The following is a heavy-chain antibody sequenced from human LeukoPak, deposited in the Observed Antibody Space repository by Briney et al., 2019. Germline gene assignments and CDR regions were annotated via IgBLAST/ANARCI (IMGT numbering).Heavy chain of an antibody. CDR3: AKGDDRGLQSRVDY. J-gene: IGHJ4*02. CDR1: GFTFSDYY. Sequence: GGSLRLSCAASGFTFSDYYMSWVRQAPGKGLEWVSAISGSGGSTYYADSVKGRFTISRDNSKNTLYLQMNSLRAEDTAVYYCAKGDDRGLQSRVDYWGQGTLVTVSS. D-gene: IGHD5-24*01. V-gene: IGHV3-23*01. CDR2: ISGSGGST.